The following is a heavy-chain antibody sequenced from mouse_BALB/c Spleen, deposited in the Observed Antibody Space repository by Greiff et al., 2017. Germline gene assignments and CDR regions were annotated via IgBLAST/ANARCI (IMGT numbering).Heavy chain of an antibody. V-gene: IGHV1-5*01. CDR1: GYTFTSYW. D-gene: IGHD2-4*01. CDR2: IYPGNSDT. CDR3: TRGGGLQAWFAY. J-gene: IGHJ3*01. Sequence: EVQLQQSGTVLARPGASVKMSCKASGYTFTSYWMHWVKQRPGQGLEWIGAIYPGNSDTSYNQKFKGKAKLTAVTSTSTAYMELSSLTNEDSAVYYCTRGGGLQAWFAYWGQGTLVTVSA.